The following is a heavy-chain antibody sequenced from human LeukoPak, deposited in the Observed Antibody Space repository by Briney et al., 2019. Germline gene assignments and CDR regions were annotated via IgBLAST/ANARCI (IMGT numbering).Heavy chain of an antibody. Sequence: GASVKVSCKVSGYTLTELSMHWVRQAPGKGLEWMGGFDPEDGETIYAQKFQGRVTTTEDTSTDTAYMELSSLRSEDTAVYYCATVNPYDSSGYVPESWGQGTLVTVSS. CDR2: FDPEDGET. CDR3: ATVNPYDSSGYVPES. CDR1: GYTLTELS. J-gene: IGHJ4*02. V-gene: IGHV1-24*01. D-gene: IGHD3-22*01.